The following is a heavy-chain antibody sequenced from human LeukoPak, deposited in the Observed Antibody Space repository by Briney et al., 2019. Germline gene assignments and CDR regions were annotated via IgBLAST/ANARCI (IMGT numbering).Heavy chain of an antibody. J-gene: IGHJ4*01. CDR3: AQAQAGVGGSAFAY. CDR1: GFTFSSYW. V-gene: IGHV3-7*01. D-gene: IGHD1-26*01. CDR2: INQDGSEK. Sequence: PSGGSLRLSCAASGFTFSSYWMSWVRQAPGKGLEWVSNINQDGSEKYYVDSVKGRFTISRGNAKNSLYLQMNSLRAEDTAVYYCAQAQAGVGGSAFAYWGQGTLVTVSS.